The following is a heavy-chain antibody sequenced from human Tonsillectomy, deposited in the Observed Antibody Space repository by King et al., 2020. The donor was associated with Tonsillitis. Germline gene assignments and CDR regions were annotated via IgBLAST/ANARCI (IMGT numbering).Heavy chain of an antibody. D-gene: IGHD1-26*01. CDR3: AREGSRGSYLPGYYYYYMDV. Sequence: QLQESGPGLVKPSQTLSLTCTVSGGSISSGGYYWSWIRQHPGKGLEWIGYIYYSGSTYYNPSPKGRVTISVDTSKNQFSLKLSSVTAADTAVYYWAREGSRGSYLPGYYYYYMDVWGKGTTVTVSS. J-gene: IGHJ6*03. CDR1: GGSISSGGYY. CDR2: IYYSGST. V-gene: IGHV4-31*03.